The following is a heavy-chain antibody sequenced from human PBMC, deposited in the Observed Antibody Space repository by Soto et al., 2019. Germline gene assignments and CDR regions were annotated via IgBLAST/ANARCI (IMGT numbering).Heavy chain of an antibody. J-gene: IGHJ5*02. D-gene: IGHD3-22*01. CDR3: ARPQYYYDSSGYSTGVYNWFDP. V-gene: IGHV4-39*01. CDR2: IYYSGST. Sequence: SETLSLTCTVSGGSISSSSYYWGWIRQPPGKGLEWIGSIYYSGSTYYNPSLKSRVTISVDTSKNQFSLKLSSVTAADTAVYYCARPQYYYDSSGYSTGVYNWFDPWGQGTLVTVSS. CDR1: GGSISSSSYY.